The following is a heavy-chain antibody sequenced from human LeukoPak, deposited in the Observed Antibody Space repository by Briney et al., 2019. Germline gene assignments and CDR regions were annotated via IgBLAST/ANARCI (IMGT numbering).Heavy chain of an antibody. Sequence: SGPTLVNPTQTLTLTCTFSGLSLTTGGVGVGWIRQPPGKALEWLALIYWDGDQRYSPSLKDRLTVTKDTSKNQVFLYMANMDPVDTVTYFCAHSPSDSYKNGGRWYFDLWGRGTLVIVSS. CDR1: GLSLTTGGVG. D-gene: IGHD5-24*01. V-gene: IGHV2-5*02. CDR3: AHSPSDSYKNGGRWYFDL. J-gene: IGHJ2*01. CDR2: IYWDGDQ.